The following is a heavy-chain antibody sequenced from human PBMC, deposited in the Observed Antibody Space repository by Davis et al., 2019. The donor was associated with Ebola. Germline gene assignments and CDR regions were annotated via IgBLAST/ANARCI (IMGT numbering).Heavy chain of an antibody. CDR3: ACRGVLVF. Sequence: GESLKISCAASGFTFSSYAMSWVRQAPGKGLEWVSAISGSGGSTYYADSVKGRFPISRDNAKNSLYLQMNSLRAEDTAVYYCACRGVLVFWGQGTLVTVSS. J-gene: IGHJ4*02. CDR2: ISGSGGST. D-gene: IGHD3-10*01. CDR1: GFTFSSYA. V-gene: IGHV3-23*01.